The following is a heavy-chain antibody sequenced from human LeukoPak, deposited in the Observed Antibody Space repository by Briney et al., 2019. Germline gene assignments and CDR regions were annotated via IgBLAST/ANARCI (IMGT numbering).Heavy chain of an antibody. J-gene: IGHJ4*02. Sequence: ASVKVSCKASGYTFTGYYMHWVRQAPGQGLEWMGWINPNSGGTNYAQKFQGRVTMTRDTSISTAYMELSRLRSDDTAVYYCATPMAPYSSSWELYDYWGQGTLVTVSS. D-gene: IGHD6-13*01. CDR1: GYTFTGYY. V-gene: IGHV1-2*02. CDR3: ATPMAPYSSSWELYDY. CDR2: INPNSGGT.